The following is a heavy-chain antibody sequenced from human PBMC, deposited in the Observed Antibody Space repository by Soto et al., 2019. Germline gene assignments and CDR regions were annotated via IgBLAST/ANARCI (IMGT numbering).Heavy chain of an antibody. D-gene: IGHD6-13*01. Sequence: GGSLRLSCAASGFTFSSYSMSWVRQVPGKGLEWVSGITGSGANSYYPDYVRGQFTISRDNSKGTLYLQMNSLRAEDTAEYYCATCSAGTCYRTAFDIWGQGTMVTVSS. J-gene: IGHJ3*02. V-gene: IGHV3-23*01. CDR2: ITGSGANS. CDR3: ATCSAGTCYRTAFDI. CDR1: GFTFSSYS.